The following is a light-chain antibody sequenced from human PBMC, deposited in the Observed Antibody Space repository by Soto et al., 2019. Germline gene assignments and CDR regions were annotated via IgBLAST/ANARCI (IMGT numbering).Light chain of an antibody. J-gene: IGKJ1*01. CDR3: LQDYTYPWT. V-gene: IGKV1-6*01. Sequence: AIQMTQSPSSLSASVGDRVTITCRASQDIGNDLGWYQQKPGKAPKLLIYAASSLQSGVPSRFSGSGSGTDFTLITSSLQPEDFATYYCLQDYTYPWTFGQGTKLEIK. CDR1: QDIGND. CDR2: AAS.